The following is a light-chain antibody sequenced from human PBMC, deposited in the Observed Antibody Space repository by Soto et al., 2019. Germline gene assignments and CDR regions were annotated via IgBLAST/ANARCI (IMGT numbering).Light chain of an antibody. CDR1: EYIITY. V-gene: IGKV1-39*01. CDR2: GAS. J-gene: IGKJ1*01. CDR3: QQYGSSGT. Sequence: DIQMTQSPSSLSASVGDRVTLTCRASEYIITYLNWYQQKPGKAPKLLIYGASNLQSGAPSRFSGSGSGTDFTLTVSSLHPEDFAVYYCQQYGSSGTFGQGTKVDIK.